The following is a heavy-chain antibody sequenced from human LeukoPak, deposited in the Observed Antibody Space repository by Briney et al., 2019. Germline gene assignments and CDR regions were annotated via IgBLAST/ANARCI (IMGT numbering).Heavy chain of an antibody. CDR3: ARGLKNSGSYFTPYYYYGMDV. J-gene: IGHJ6*02. Sequence: SETLSLTCAVYGGSFSGYYWSWIRQPPGKGLEWIGEINHSGSTNYNPPLKSRVTISVDTSKDQFSLKLSSVTAADTAVYYCARGLKNSGSYFTPYYYYGMDVWGQGTTVTVSS. V-gene: IGHV4-34*01. D-gene: IGHD3-10*01. CDR2: INHSGST. CDR1: GGSFSGYY.